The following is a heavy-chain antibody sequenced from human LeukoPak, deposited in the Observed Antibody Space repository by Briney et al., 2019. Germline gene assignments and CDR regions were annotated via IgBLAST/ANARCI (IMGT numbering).Heavy chain of an antibody. D-gene: IGHD6-19*01. J-gene: IGHJ4*02. CDR3: ASSPVYSSAPTRFDY. CDR1: GFTFSSYS. Sequence: GGSLRLSCAASGFTFSSYSMNWVRQAPGKGLEWVAHISRSNSPIQYADSVKGRFTISRDNAKNSLYLQMNSLRAEDTAVYYCASSPVYSSAPTRFDYWGQGTLVTVSS. CDR2: ISRSNSPI. V-gene: IGHV3-48*04.